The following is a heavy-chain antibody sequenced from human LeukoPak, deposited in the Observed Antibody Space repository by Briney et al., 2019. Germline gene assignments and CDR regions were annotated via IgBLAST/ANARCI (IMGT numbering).Heavy chain of an antibody. D-gene: IGHD6-13*01. CDR2: INTNTGAP. CDR1: GYIFTNYG. V-gene: IGHV7-4-1*02. CDR3: ARSLKYSSSWEYYYYYYMDV. J-gene: IGHJ6*03. Sequence: ASVKVSCKASGYIFTNYGMNWVRQAPGQGLEWAGWINTNTGAPMYAQDFTGRFVFSLDTSVSTAYLQISSLKAEDTAVYYCARSLKYSSSWEYYYYYYMDVWGKGTTVTVSS.